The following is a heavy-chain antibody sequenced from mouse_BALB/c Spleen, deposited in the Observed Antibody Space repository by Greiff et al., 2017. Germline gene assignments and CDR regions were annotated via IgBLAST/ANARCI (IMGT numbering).Heavy chain of an antibody. Sequence: EVQLVESGGGLVQPGGSRKLSCAASGFTFSDYGMAWVRQAPGKGPEWVAFISNLAYSIYYADTVTGRFTISRENAKNTLYLEMSSLRSEDTAMYYCARDVTGTMDYWGQGTSVTVSS. V-gene: IGHV5-15*02. J-gene: IGHJ4*01. CDR2: ISNLAYSI. CDR1: GFTFSDYG. CDR3: ARDVTGTMDY. D-gene: IGHD2-13*01.